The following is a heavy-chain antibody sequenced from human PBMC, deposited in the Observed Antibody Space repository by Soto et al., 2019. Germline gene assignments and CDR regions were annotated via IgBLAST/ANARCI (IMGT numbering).Heavy chain of an antibody. Sequence: GSLRLSCAVSGVTLSNVWMNWVRQAPGKGPEWVGRIKSKTDGGTVEYAAPVKDRFTISRDDSENTLYLQMNSLKTEDTAVYYCSHGSGSSIDYWGQGTLVTVSS. CDR3: SHGSGSSIDY. D-gene: IGHD3-10*01. CDR1: GVTLSNVW. V-gene: IGHV3-15*07. CDR2: IKSKTDGGTV. J-gene: IGHJ4*02.